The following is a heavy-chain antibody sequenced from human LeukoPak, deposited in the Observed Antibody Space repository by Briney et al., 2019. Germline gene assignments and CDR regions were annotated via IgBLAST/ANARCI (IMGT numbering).Heavy chain of an antibody. J-gene: IGHJ4*02. Sequence: GESLRLSCAASGFTFSSYSMNWVRQAPGKGLEWVSSISSSSSYIYYADSVKGRFTISRDNAKNSLYLQMNSLRAEDTAVYYCARGARWLRFAYYFDYWGQGTLVTVSS. CDR3: ARGARWLRFAYYFDY. CDR2: ISSSSSYI. CDR1: GFTFSSYS. D-gene: IGHD5-12*01. V-gene: IGHV3-21*01.